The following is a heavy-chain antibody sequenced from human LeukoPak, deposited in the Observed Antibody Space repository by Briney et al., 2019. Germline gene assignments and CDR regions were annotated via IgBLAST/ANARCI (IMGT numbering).Heavy chain of an antibody. Sequence: GGSLRLSCVASGFTFSNYGMHWVRQAPGKGLEWVAVIWAGGRNKYYADFVRGRFTLSRDNSKNTLDLQMDSLRAEDTAVYYCVRMAGKGKLPDYWGQGTLVTVSS. V-gene: IGHV3-33*01. CDR2: IWAGGRNK. CDR1: GFTFSNYG. J-gene: IGHJ4*02. CDR3: VRMAGKGKLPDY. D-gene: IGHD6-19*01.